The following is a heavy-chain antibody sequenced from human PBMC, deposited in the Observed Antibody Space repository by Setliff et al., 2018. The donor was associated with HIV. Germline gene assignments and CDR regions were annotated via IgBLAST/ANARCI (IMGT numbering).Heavy chain of an antibody. Sequence: GGSLRLSCAASGFAVSGNYMSWVRQAPGKGLEWVSAISGSGGSTYYADSVKGRFTISRDNSKNTRFLQMNSLTTEDTAVYYCARNQGRSFGQGFDYWGQGTLVTVSS. CDR1: GFAVSGNY. CDR2: ISGSGGST. CDR3: ARNQGRSFGQGFDY. V-gene: IGHV3-23*01. J-gene: IGHJ4*02. D-gene: IGHD5-18*01.